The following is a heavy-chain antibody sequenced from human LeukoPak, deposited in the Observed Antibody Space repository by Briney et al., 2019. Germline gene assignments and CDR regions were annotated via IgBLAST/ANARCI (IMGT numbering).Heavy chain of an antibody. D-gene: IGHD3-22*01. CDR1: GYTFTSYG. CDR3: ARIPRGPGDSSGYYYWFDP. Sequence: GASVKVSCKASGYTFTSYGISWVRQAPGQGLEWMGWISAYNGNTNYAQKLQGRVTMTTDTSTSTAYMELRSLRSDDTAVYYCARIPRGPGDSSGYYYWFDPWGQGTLVTVSS. CDR2: ISAYNGNT. J-gene: IGHJ5*02. V-gene: IGHV1-18*01.